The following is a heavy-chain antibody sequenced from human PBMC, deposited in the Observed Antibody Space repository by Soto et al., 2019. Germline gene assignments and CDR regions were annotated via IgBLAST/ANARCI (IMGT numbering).Heavy chain of an antibody. CDR1: GGTFSNYA. V-gene: IGHV1-69*12. CDR3: ARDLLGFGYTYADV. J-gene: IGHJ6*01. Sequence: QVQLVQSGAEVKKPGSSVKVSCKASGGTFSNYALISWVRQAPGQGLEWMGGIIPIDATVNYAQKFQGRITITADGSTTTAYMDLGSLRSEDTAVYYCARDLLGFGYTYADVWGQGTTVTVSS. CDR2: IIPIDATV. D-gene: IGHD3-10*01.